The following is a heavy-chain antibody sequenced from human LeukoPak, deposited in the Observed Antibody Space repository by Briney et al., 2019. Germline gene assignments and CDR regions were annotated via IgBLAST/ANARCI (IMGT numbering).Heavy chain of an antibody. CDR1: GFIFSKFG. CDR3: VRHDWFGP. J-gene: IGHJ5*02. Sequence: PGGSLRLSCAASGFIFSKFGIHWVRQTPNKGLESVAVISSDGREAYYANSVKGRFTISRDTSKNTLYLQMNSLRAEDTAIYYCVRHDWFGPWGQGTLVTVPS. CDR2: ISSDGREA. V-gene: IGHV3-30*14.